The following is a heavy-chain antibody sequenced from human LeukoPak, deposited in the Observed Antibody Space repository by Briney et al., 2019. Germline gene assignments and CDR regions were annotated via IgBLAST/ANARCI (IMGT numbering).Heavy chain of an antibody. V-gene: IGHV3-30*02. Sequence: QAGGSLRLSCAASGFTFSSYGMHWVRQAPGKGREWVAFIRYDGSNNHYAASVKGRFTISRDNSKKPLYLQMNSLRAEDTAVYYCAKRFSYWSQEDGHFDYWGQGTLVSVSS. CDR1: GFTFSSYG. CDR2: IRYDGSNN. D-gene: IGHD2-21*01. J-gene: IGHJ4*02. CDR3: AKRFSYWSQEDGHFDY.